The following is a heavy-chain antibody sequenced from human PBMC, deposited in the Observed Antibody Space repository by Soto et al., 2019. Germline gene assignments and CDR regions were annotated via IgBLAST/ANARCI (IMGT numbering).Heavy chain of an antibody. CDR2: ISGSGGST. CDR1: GFTFSSYA. J-gene: IGHJ4*02. Sequence: RLSCAASGFTFSSYAMSWVRQAPGKGLEWVSAISGSGGSTYYADSVKGRFTISRDNSKNTLYLQMNSLRAEDTAVYYCANTGYDSSGYYFDYWGQGTLVTFSS. V-gene: IGHV3-23*01. D-gene: IGHD3-22*01. CDR3: ANTGYDSSGYYFDY.